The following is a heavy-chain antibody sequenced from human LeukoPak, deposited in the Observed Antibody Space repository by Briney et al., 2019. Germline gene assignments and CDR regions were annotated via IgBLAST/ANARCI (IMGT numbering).Heavy chain of an antibody. CDR1: GYTFTGYY. CDR2: INPNSGGT. V-gene: IGHV1-2*02. J-gene: IGHJ6*03. CDR3: ARDPYYDFWSGYYNHYYYYMDV. Sequence: ASVKVSCKASGYTFTGYYMHWVRQAPGQGLEWMGWINPNSGGTNYAQKFQGRVTMTRDTSISTAYMELSRLRSDDTAVYYCARDPYYDFWSGYYNHYYYYMDVWGKGTTVTVSS. D-gene: IGHD3-3*01.